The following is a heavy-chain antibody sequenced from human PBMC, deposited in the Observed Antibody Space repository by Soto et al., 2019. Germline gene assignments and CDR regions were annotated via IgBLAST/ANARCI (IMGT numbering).Heavy chain of an antibody. CDR1: GYTFTGYY. CDR2: INPNSGGT. CDR3: ARAGTVTWGNSSSWASFGDY. D-gene: IGHD6-13*01. J-gene: IGHJ4*02. V-gene: IGHV1-2*04. Sequence: ASVKVSCKASGYTFTGYYMHWVRQAPGQGLEWMGWINPNSGGTNYAQKFQGWVTMTRDTSISTAYMELSRLRSDDTAVYYCARAGTVTWGNSSSWASFGDYWGQGTLVTVSS.